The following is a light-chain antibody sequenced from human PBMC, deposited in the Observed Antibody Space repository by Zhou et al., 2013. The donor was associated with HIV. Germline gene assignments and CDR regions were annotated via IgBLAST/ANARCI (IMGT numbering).Light chain of an antibody. CDR3: LQHNSTRT. Sequence: DIQMTQSPPSLSASVGDRVTITCQASQDINNFLNWYQQKPGKAPKLLIYDASNLEIGVPSRFSGSGSGTHFTFTISSLQPEDIATYYCLQHNSTRTFGQGTKVEIK. CDR1: QDINNF. CDR2: DAS. V-gene: IGKV1-33*01. J-gene: IGKJ1*01.